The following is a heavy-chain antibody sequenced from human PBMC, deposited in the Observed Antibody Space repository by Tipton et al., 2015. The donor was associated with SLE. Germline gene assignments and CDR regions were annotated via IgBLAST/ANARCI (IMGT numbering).Heavy chain of an antibody. Sequence: GSLRLSCVASGFTFSNHGMHWVRQAPGKGLEWVSYISHSGSTTYYSDSVKGRFTISRDDAMNSLVLQMSSLRVEDTAVYYCVREGGYWSWFDSWGQGTLVTVSS. CDR2: ISHSGSTT. D-gene: IGHD3-3*01. V-gene: IGHV3-48*03. J-gene: IGHJ5*01. CDR1: GFTFSNHG. CDR3: VREGGYWSWFDS.